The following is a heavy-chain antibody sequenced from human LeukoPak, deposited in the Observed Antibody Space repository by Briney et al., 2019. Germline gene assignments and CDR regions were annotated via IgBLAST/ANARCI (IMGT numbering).Heavy chain of an antibody. Sequence: SQTLSLTCTVSGGSISSGGYYWSWIRQHPGKGLEWIGYIYYSGSTYYNPSLKSRVTISVDTSKNQFSQKLSSVTAADTAVYYCARGMGPLDSSGYYYERCAFDIWGQGTMVTVSS. CDR3: ARGMGPLDSSGYYYERCAFDI. CDR1: GGSISSGGYY. V-gene: IGHV4-31*03. J-gene: IGHJ3*02. D-gene: IGHD3-22*01. CDR2: IYYSGST.